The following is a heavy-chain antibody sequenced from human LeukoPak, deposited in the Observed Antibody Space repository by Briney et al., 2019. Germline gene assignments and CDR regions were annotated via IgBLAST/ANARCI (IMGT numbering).Heavy chain of an antibody. D-gene: IGHD3-22*01. J-gene: IGHJ3*02. Sequence: SETLSLTCTVSGGSISSGDYSWSWIRQPAGKGLEWIGRLYTSGSTNYNPSLKSRVTMSVDTSKNQFSLKLSSVTAADTAVYYCARGKTYYYDSSGYYDAFDIWGQGTMVTVSS. CDR2: LYTSGST. CDR1: GGSISSGDYS. V-gene: IGHV4-61*02. CDR3: ARGKTYYYDSSGYYDAFDI.